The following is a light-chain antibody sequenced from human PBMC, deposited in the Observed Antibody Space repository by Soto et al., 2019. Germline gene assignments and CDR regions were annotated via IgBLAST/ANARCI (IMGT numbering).Light chain of an antibody. CDR3: GSWDSSLSAYV. CDR1: SSNIGGNS. J-gene: IGLJ1*01. V-gene: IGLV1-51*01. CDR2: DDN. Sequence: QSVMTQPPSVSAPPGQKVTISCSGSSSNIGGNSVSWYQQLPGTAPKLLIYDDNKRPSGIPDRFSGSKSGTSATLGITGFQTGDEADYYCGSWDSSLSAYVFGTGTNHRP.